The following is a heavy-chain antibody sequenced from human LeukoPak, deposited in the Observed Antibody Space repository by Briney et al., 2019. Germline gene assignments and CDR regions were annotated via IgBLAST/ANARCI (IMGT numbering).Heavy chain of an antibody. V-gene: IGHV1-69*13. CDR1: GGTFSSYA. Sequence: ASVKVSCKASGGTFSSYAISWVRQAPGQGLEWMGGIIPIFGTANYAQKFQGRVTITADESTSTAYMELSSLRSEDTAVYYCARAAHLPSKYYYYYYMDVWGKGTTVTVSS. CDR3: ARAAHLPSKYYYYYYMDV. J-gene: IGHJ6*03. CDR2: IIPIFGTA.